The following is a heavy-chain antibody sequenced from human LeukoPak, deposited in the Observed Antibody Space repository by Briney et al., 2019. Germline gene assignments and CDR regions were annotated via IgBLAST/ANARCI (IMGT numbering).Heavy chain of an antibody. J-gene: IGHJ4*02. Sequence: GGSLRLSCAASGFTFDDYAMHWVRQAPGKGLEWVSGISWNSGSIGYADSVKGRFTISRDNAKNSLYLQMNSLRAEDTALYYCAKDIKGGSSWYAFDYWGQGTLVTVSS. V-gene: IGHV3-9*01. CDR2: ISWNSGSI. D-gene: IGHD6-13*01. CDR3: AKDIKGGSSWYAFDY. CDR1: GFTFDDYA.